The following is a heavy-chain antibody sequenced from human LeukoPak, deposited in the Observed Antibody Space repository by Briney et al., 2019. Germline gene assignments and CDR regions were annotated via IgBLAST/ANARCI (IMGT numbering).Heavy chain of an antibody. CDR3: ARAQGDGHDY. Sequence: PSQTLSLTCTVSGGSISSGGYYWSWIRQPPGKGLEWIGYIYHSGSTYYNPSLKSRVTISVDRSKNQFSLKLSSVTAADTAVYYCARAQGDGHDYWGQGTLVTVSS. V-gene: IGHV4-30-2*01. CDR2: IYHSGST. CDR1: GGSISSGGYY. J-gene: IGHJ4*02. D-gene: IGHD3-16*01.